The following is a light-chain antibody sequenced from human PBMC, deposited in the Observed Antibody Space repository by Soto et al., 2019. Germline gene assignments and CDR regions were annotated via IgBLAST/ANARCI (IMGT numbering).Light chain of an antibody. CDR2: RNN. Sequence: QSVLTQPPSASGTPGQRVTISCSGSTSNIGSNFVYWYQQVPGTPPKLLIYRNNQRRSGVPDRFSGSKSGTSVSLAISGLRSEDEADYYCATWDDSLSGYVIFGGGTKLTVL. J-gene: IGLJ2*01. CDR3: ATWDDSLSGYVI. CDR1: TSNIGSNF. V-gene: IGLV1-47*01.